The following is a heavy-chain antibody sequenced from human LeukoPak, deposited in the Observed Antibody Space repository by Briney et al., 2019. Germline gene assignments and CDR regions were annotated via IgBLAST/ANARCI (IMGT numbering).Heavy chain of an antibody. V-gene: IGHV3-53*01. CDR3: MRAYTTNGRYSEP. J-gene: IGHJ4*02. CDR2: IGSSGVDT. Sequence: GGSLRLSCAASGFTVSSNYMGWARQAPGKGLEWVSGIGSSGVDTYYADSAKGRFTISRDNSKNTVYLQMNSLRAEDTALYYCMRAYTTNGRYSEPWGQGTLVTVSS. D-gene: IGHD2-8*01. CDR1: GFTVSSNY.